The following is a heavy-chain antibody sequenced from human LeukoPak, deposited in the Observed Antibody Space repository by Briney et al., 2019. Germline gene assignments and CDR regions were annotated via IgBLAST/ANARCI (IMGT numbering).Heavy chain of an antibody. CDR2: IIPLFGTA. CDR1: GGTFSSYA. V-gene: IGHV1-69*06. D-gene: IGHD2-15*01. Sequence: ASVKVSCKASGGTFSSYAISWVRQAPGQGLEWMGGIIPLFGTANYAQKFQGRVTITADKSTSTAYMELSSLRSEDTAVYYCARGLGYCSGASCSTRPPYYYYMDVWGKGTTVTVSS. CDR3: ARGLGYCSGASCSTRPPYYYYMDV. J-gene: IGHJ6*03.